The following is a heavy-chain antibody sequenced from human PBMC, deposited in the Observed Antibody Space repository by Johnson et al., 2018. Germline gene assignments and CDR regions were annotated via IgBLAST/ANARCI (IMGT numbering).Heavy chain of an antibody. CDR2: ISYDGSNK. CDR3: AKSGSYGVYYYYYGMDV. Sequence: QLVQSGGGVVQPGRSLRLSCAASGFTFSSYGMHWVRQAPGKGLEWVAVISYDGSNKYYADSVKGRFTISRDNSKNTLYLQMNSLRAEDTAVYYCAKSGSYGVYYYYYGMDVWGQGTTVTVSS. J-gene: IGHJ6*02. V-gene: IGHV3-30*18. D-gene: IGHD3-10*01. CDR1: GFTFSSYG.